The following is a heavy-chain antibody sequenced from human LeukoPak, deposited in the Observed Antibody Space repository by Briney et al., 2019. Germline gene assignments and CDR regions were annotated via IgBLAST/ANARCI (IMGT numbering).Heavy chain of an antibody. J-gene: IGHJ4*02. Sequence: PSETLSLTCTVSGGSISSYCWSWIRQPPGKGLEWIGYIYYSGSTNYNPSLKSRVTISVDTSKNQFSLKLSSVTAADTAVYYCARSVTTAHYFDYWGQGTLVTVSS. D-gene: IGHD4-17*01. CDR2: IYYSGST. V-gene: IGHV4-59*08. CDR3: ARSVTTAHYFDY. CDR1: GGSISSYC.